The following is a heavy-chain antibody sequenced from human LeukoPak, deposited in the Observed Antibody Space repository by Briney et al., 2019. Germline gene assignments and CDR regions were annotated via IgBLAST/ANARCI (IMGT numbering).Heavy chain of an antibody. J-gene: IGHJ5*02. Sequence: PGRSLRLSCAASGFTFSHYPMHWVRQAPGKGLEWVAVISYDSNYRYYADSVKGRFTISRDNAKNSLYLQMNSLRAEDTAVYYCARADVLTGYLWFDPWGQGTLVTVSS. D-gene: IGHD3-9*01. CDR3: ARADVLTGYLWFDP. V-gene: IGHV3-30*07. CDR2: ISYDSNYR. CDR1: GFTFSHYP.